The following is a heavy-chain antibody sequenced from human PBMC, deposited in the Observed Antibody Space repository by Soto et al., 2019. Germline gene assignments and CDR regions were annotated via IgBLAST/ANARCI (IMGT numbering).Heavy chain of an antibody. V-gene: IGHV1-8*01. J-gene: IGHJ6*02. D-gene: IGHD2-8*01. Sequence: RASVKVSCKASGYTFTSYDINWVRQATGQGLEWMGWMNPNSGNTGYAQKFQGRVTMTRNTSISTAYMELSSLRSEDTAVYYCARWHGYCTNGVCYKYYYYYGMDVWGQGTTVTVSS. CDR2: MNPNSGNT. CDR3: ARWHGYCTNGVCYKYYYYYGMDV. CDR1: GYTFTSYD.